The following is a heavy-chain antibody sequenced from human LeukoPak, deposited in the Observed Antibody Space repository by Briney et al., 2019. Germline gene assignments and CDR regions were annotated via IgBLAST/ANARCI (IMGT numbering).Heavy chain of an antibody. CDR3: ARETFCTSTSCPIGDHFDY. J-gene: IGHJ4*02. CDR2: ISSSSSYI. D-gene: IGHD2-2*01. Sequence: GRSLRLSCAASGFIFSSYSMNWIRQAPGKGLEWVSSISSSSSYIYSADSLKGRFTISRDNAKNSLYLHLNSLRVEDTAVYYCARETFCTSTSCPIGDHFDYWGQGTLVTVSS. V-gene: IGHV3-21*01. CDR1: GFIFSSYS.